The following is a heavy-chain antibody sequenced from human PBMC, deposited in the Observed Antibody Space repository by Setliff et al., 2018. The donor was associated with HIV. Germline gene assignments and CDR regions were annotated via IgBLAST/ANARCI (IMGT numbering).Heavy chain of an antibody. CDR3: ARGKGVGGVIITGGSDV. J-gene: IGHJ6*04. CDR2: MNPNSGVS. V-gene: IGHV1-8*01. CDR1: ATFTNVD. D-gene: IGHD3-10*01. Sequence: ASVKVSCKASATFTNVDIHWLRRATGQGLEWMGWMNPNSGVSGYGQKFQGRVTMTRDTSISTAYMELSSLTSEDTAVYYCARGKGVGGVIITGGSDVWGKGTTVTVSS.